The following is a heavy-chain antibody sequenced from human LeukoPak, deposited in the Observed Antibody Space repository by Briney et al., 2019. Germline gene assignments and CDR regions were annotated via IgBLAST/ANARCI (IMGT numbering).Heavy chain of an antibody. CDR3: AKGRVGHSPGYYYGNDAFDI. D-gene: IGHD3-22*01. J-gene: IGHJ3*02. CDR1: GFTFSSYA. CDR2: ISGSGDII. V-gene: IGHV3-23*01. Sequence: GGSLRLSCAASGFTFSSYAMTWVRQAPGKGLEWGSTISGSGDIIYYADSVKGRFTISRDNPKNTLYLQMNSLRAEDAAVYYCAKGRVGHSPGYYYGNDAFDIWGQGTMVTVSS.